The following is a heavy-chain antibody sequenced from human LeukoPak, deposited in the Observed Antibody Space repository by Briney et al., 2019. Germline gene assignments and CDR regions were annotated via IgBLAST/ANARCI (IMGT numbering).Heavy chain of an antibody. CDR3: VRSGWYSVDY. CDR2: INHSGTT. Sequence: PSETLSLTCAVYGGSFSGYYWSWIRQPPGKGLEWIGEINHSGTTNYSPSLKSRVTISVDTSKNQFSLKLSSVTAADTAVYYCVRSGWYSVDYWGQGTLVTVSS. V-gene: IGHV4-34*01. CDR1: GGSFSGYY. J-gene: IGHJ4*02. D-gene: IGHD6-19*01.